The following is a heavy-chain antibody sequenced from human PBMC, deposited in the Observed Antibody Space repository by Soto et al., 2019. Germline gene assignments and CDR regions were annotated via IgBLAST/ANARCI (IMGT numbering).Heavy chain of an antibody. V-gene: IGHV1-69*01. CDR3: ARDQGIAAAGTGDYYGMDV. CDR2: ILPIFGTA. D-gene: IGHD6-13*01. CDR1: GGTFSSYA. J-gene: IGHJ6*02. Sequence: QVQLVQSGAEVKKPGSSVKVSCKASGGTFSSYAISWVRQAPGQGLAWMGGILPIFGTANYAQTFQGRVTITADESTSTAYMELSRLRSEDTAVYYCARDQGIAAAGTGDYYGMDVWGQGTTVTDSS.